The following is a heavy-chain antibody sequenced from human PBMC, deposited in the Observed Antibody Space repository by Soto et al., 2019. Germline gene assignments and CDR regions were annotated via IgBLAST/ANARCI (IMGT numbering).Heavy chain of an antibody. D-gene: IGHD3-3*01. J-gene: IGHJ4*02. CDR1: GFSLSTSGVG. Sequence: SGPTLVNPTQTLTLTCTFSGFSLSTSGVGVGWIRQPPGKALEWLALIYWDDDKRYSPSLKSRLTITKDTSKNQVVLTMTNMDPVDTATYYCVHRLFTDYDFWSGYSFDYWGQGTLVTVSS. CDR2: IYWDDDK. V-gene: IGHV2-5*02. CDR3: VHRLFTDYDFWSGYSFDY.